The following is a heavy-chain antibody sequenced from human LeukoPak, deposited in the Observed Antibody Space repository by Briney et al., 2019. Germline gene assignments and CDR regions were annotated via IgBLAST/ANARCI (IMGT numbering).Heavy chain of an antibody. D-gene: IGHD4-17*01. J-gene: IGHJ4*01. V-gene: IGHV4-61*10. CDR1: GGSLSTGYYF. CDR3: ARALGGHGYGDYYFAY. CDR2: VNAGGST. Sequence: SETLSLTCTVSGGSLSTGYYFWSWIRQAAGKGLEWIGRVNAGGSTNYNPALKSRVTISVDTSKNQFSLKLSSVTAADTAVYYCARALGGHGYGDYYFAYRGQGTLVTVSS.